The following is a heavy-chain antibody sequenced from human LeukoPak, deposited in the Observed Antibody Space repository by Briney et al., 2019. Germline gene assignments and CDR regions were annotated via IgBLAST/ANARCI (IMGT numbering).Heavy chain of an antibody. V-gene: IGHV3-30*02. J-gene: IGHJ4*02. CDR3: AKVDNWNYGREVWDY. CDR2: IRYDGSNK. D-gene: IGHD1-7*01. Sequence: GGSLRLSCAASGFTFSSYGMHWVRQAPGKGLEWVAFIRYDGSNKYYADSVKGRFTISRDNSKNTLYLQMNSLRAEDTAVYYCAKVDNWNYGREVWDYWGQGTLVTVSS. CDR1: GFTFSSYG.